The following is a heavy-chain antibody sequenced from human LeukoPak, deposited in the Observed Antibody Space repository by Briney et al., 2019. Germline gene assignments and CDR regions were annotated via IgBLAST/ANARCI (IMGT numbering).Heavy chain of an antibody. CDR2: ISAYNGKT. Sequence: GASVKVSCKASGYTFTSSGVSWVRQAPGQGLGWMGWISAYNGKTIFAQKFQGRAIMTIDRSTQTAHMELRSLRSDDTAVYYCARGWGDYYYWYFNLWGRGTLVTVSS. D-gene: IGHD1-26*01. CDR1: GYTFTSSG. J-gene: IGHJ2*01. CDR3: ARGWGDYYYWYFNL. V-gene: IGHV1-18*01.